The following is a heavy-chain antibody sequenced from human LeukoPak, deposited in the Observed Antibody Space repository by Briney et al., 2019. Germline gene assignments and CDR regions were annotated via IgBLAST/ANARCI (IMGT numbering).Heavy chain of an antibody. D-gene: IGHD3-10*01. CDR1: GGSISSGDYY. J-gene: IGHJ3*01. V-gene: IGHV4-30-4*01. Sequence: SQTLSLTCTVPGGSISSGDYYWSWIRQPPGKGLEWIGYIYYSGSTYYNPSLKSRVTISVDTSKNQFSLKLSSVTAADTAVYYCARGPYGSGSPLRAFDVWGQGTMVTVSS. CDR3: ARGPYGSGSPLRAFDV. CDR2: IYYSGST.